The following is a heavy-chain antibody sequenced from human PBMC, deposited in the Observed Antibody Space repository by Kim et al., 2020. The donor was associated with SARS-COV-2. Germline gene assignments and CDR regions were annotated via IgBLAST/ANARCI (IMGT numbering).Heavy chain of an antibody. CDR3: ARDGSGAGAPDY. J-gene: IGHJ4*02. V-gene: IGHV3-53*04. Sequence: YYADAVKGRFTISRHNSKNTLYLQMNSLRAEDTAVYYCARDGSGAGAPDYWGQGTLVTVSS. D-gene: IGHD6-19*01.